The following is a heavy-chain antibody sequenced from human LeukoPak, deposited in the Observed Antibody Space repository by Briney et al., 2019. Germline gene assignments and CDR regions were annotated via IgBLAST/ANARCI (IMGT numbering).Heavy chain of an antibody. CDR1: GFTFSSFA. J-gene: IGHJ4*02. V-gene: IGHV3-23*01. CDR3: ARSALNIVLMVYAPFDY. D-gene: IGHD2-8*01. CDR2: ISGSGGKT. Sequence: GGSLRLSCAASGFTFSSFAMTWVRQAPGKGLEWVSVISGSGGKTYYADSVKGRFTLSRDNSNNTMSLEMRSLRAEDTAVYYCARSALNIVLMVYAPFDYWGQGTLVTVSS.